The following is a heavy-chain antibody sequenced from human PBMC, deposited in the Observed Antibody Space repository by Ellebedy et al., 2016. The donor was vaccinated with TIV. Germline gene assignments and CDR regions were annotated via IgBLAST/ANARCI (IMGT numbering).Heavy chain of an antibody. V-gene: IGHV3-53*01. Sequence: GESLKISCVASGFTVSSHYMSWVRQAPGKGLEWVSVIYSGGDTYYADSVKGRFTISRDNSNNTLYLQMNSLRAEDTAVYYCASKRFGYSSTWYRGWYFDLWGRGTLVTVSS. CDR2: IYSGGDT. CDR1: GFTVSSHY. CDR3: ASKRFGYSSTWYRGWYFDL. J-gene: IGHJ2*01. D-gene: IGHD6-13*01.